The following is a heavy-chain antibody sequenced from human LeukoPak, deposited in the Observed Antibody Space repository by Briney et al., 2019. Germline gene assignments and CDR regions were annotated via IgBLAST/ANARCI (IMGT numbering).Heavy chain of an antibody. J-gene: IGHJ4*02. V-gene: IGHV1-46*01. D-gene: IGHD6-13*01. CDR1: GYTFTSYY. CDR2: INPTGGST. CDR3: ARVSLGIAAVMYYFDY. Sequence: ASVKASCKASGYTFTSYYMHWVRQAPGQGLEWMGLINPTGGSTGYAQKFQGRVTMTRDMSTSTAYMELSSLRSEDTAVYYCARVSLGIAAVMYYFDYWGQGTLVTVSS.